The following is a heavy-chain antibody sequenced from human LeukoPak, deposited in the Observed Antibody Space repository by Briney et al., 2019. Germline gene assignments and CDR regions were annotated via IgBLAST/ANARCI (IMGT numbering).Heavy chain of an antibody. J-gene: IGHJ6*04. V-gene: IGHV4-38-2*02. CDR3: ARDEVVRGVITYYYGMDV. CDR2: IYHSGST. CDR1: GYSISSGYY. Sequence: SETLSLTCAVSGYSISSGYYWGWIRQPPGKGLEWIGSIYHSGSTYYNPSLKGRVTISVDTSKNQFSLKLSSVTAADTAVYYCARDEVVRGVITYYYGMDVWGKGTTVTVSS. D-gene: IGHD3-10*01.